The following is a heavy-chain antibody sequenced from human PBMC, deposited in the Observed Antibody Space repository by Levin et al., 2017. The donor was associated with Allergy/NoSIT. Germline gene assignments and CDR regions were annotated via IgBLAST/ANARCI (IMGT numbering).Heavy chain of an antibody. Sequence: SCTVSGGSINGGGYHWTWIRQHPEKGLEWIGYIYYSGSTFYNPSLKSRLMISVDTSKNQFSLNVSSVTAADTAVYYCAREDGSTFDFWGQGALVTVAS. V-gene: IGHV4-31*03. CDR1: GGSINGGGYH. CDR2: IYYSGST. CDR3: AREDGSTFDF. D-gene: IGHD2-2*03. J-gene: IGHJ4*02.